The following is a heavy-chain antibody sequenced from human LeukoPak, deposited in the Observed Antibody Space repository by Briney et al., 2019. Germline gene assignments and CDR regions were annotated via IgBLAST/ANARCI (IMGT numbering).Heavy chain of an antibody. V-gene: IGHV3-11*01. CDR2: ISSSGSTI. CDR1: GFTFSDYY. D-gene: IGHD6-6*01. J-gene: IGHJ4*02. CDR3: ASAPLNPLAARTYYFDY. Sequence: GGSLRLSCAASGFTFSDYYMSWIRQAPGKGLEWVSYISSSGSTIYYADSVKGRFTISRDNAKNSLYLQMNSLRAEDTAVYYCASAPLNPLAARTYYFDYWGQGTLVTVSS.